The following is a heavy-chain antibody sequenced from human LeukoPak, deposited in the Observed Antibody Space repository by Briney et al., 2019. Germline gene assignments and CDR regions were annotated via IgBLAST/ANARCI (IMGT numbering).Heavy chain of an antibody. CDR3: ATSYTTGNDY. V-gene: IGHV1-69-2*01. J-gene: IGHJ4*02. CDR2: VDPEDGET. D-gene: IGHD3-16*01. CDR1: RYTFTDYY. Sequence: ASVRVSCKVSRYTFTDYYMHWVQQAPGEGLEWMGLVDPEDGETIYAEQFQGRVTRTADTSTDTAYRELRSLSSEDTAVYYCATSYTTGNDYWGQGTLVNVSS.